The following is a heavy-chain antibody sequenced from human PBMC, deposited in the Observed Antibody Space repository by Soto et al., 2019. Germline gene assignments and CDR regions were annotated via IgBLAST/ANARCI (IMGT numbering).Heavy chain of an antibody. Sequence: QVQLQESGPGLVKPSETLSLTCTVSGGSISSYYWSWIRQPAGKGLEWIGRVYTSGSTNYNPSLRSRVTMAVDTSQNQFYLKLNSVTAADTGVYYSARDRTIVATSGYGMDVWGQGTAVPVSS. CDR1: GGSISSYY. D-gene: IGHD5-12*01. V-gene: IGHV4-4*07. CDR3: ARDRTIVATSGYGMDV. CDR2: VYTSGST. J-gene: IGHJ6*02.